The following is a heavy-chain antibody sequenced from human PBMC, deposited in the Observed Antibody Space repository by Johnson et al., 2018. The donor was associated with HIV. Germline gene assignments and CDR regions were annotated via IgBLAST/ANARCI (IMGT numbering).Heavy chain of an antibody. V-gene: IGHV3-7*03. CDR2: IKQDGSEK. CDR3: ARGSGSYYSNAFDI. Sequence: VQLVESGGGLVQPGGSLRLSCVASGFTFSRYWMSWVRQAPGKGLEWVANIKQDGSEKYYVGSLNGRFTISRDNAKNSLYLQMNSLRAEDTALYCCARGSGSYYSNAFDIWGQGTMVTVSS. CDR1: GFTFSRYW. J-gene: IGHJ3*02. D-gene: IGHD1-26*01.